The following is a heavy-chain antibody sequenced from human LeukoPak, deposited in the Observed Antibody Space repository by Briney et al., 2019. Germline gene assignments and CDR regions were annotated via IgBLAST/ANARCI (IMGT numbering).Heavy chain of an antibody. CDR3: ARLRHIVVVTATPGWFDP. CDR2: IYYSGST. V-gene: IGHV4-39*01. CDR1: GGSISSSSYY. D-gene: IGHD2-21*02. Sequence: PSETLSLTCTVSGGSISSSSYYWGWIRQPPGKGLEWIGSIYYSGSTYYNPSLKSRVTISVDTSKNQFSLKLSSVTAADTAVYYCARLRHIVVVTATPGWFDPWGQGTLVTVSS. J-gene: IGHJ5*02.